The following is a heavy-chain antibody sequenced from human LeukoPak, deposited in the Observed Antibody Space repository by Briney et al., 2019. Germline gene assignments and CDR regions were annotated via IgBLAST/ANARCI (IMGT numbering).Heavy chain of an antibody. CDR3: ARGGFGFGELVPSDWFDP. D-gene: IGHD3-10*01. V-gene: IGHV4-34*01. CDR1: GGSFSGYY. Sequence: SETLSLTCAVCGGSFSGYYWSWIRQPPGKGLEWIGEINHSGSTNYNPSLKSRVTISVDTSKNQFSLKLSSVTAADTAVYYCARGGFGFGELVPSDWFDPWGQGTLVTVSS. J-gene: IGHJ5*02. CDR2: INHSGST.